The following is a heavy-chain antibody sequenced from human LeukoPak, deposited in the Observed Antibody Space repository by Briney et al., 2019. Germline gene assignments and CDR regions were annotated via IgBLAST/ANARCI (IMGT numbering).Heavy chain of an antibody. J-gene: IGHJ6*04. V-gene: IGHV4-39*01. CDR3: ARHAVADSVTVFGVSPDV. CDR2: IYYSGTT. CDR1: GDSMRRSSYY. D-gene: IGHD3-3*01. Sequence: PSETLSLTCSVSGDSMRRSSYYWGWVRQPPGEGLEWIGSIYYSGTTHYNASLKSRVIISLDRSRTQFSLQVNSVTAADTAVYYCARHAVADSVTVFGVSPDVWGKGTTVTLFS.